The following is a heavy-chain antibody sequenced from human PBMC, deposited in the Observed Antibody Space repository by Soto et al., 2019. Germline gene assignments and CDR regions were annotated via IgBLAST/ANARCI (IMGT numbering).Heavy chain of an antibody. CDR1: GYTFTSYG. CDR2: ISAYNGNT. Sequence: GASVKVSCKASGYTFTSYGISWVRQAPGQGLEWMGWISAYNGNTNYAQKLQGRVTMTTDTSTSTAYMELRSLRSDDTAVYYCARDPRYCSGGSCYPARDYYGMDGWGQGTTVTFSS. V-gene: IGHV1-18*01. J-gene: IGHJ6*02. CDR3: ARDPRYCSGGSCYPARDYYGMDG. D-gene: IGHD2-15*01.